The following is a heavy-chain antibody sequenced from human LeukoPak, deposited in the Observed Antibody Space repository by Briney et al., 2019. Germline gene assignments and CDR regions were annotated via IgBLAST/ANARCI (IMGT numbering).Heavy chain of an antibody. Sequence: QPGGSLRLSCAASGFALSGHWMTWVRQVPGRGPEWVANVNRDGSETYYLDSVKGRFTISKDNAKNSLYLQMNSLRAEDTALYHCARNNGMDVWGQGATVIVSS. V-gene: IGHV3-7*03. CDR1: GFALSGHW. CDR3: ARNNGMDV. CDR2: VNRDGSET. J-gene: IGHJ6*02.